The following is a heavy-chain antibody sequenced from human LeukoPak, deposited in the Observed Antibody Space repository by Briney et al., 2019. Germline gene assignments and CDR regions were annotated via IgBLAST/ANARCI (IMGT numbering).Heavy chain of an antibody. D-gene: IGHD2-8*01. V-gene: IGHV1-2*06. CDR3: ARDLGYCTNGVCHTRFDY. CDR1: GYTFSGYY. Sequence: ASVKVSYKASGYTFSGYYIHWVRQAPGQGLEWMGRINPNSGGPNYTQKFQGRVTMTRDTSISTAYMELSRLRSDDTAVYYCARDLGYCTNGVCHTRFDYWGQGTLVAVSS. J-gene: IGHJ4*02. CDR2: INPNSGGP.